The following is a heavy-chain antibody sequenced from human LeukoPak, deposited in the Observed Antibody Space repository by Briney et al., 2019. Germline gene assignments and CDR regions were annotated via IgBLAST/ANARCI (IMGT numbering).Heavy chain of an antibody. CDR3: ARQNDFRLDY. D-gene: IGHD3-3*01. CDR2: IYPGDSDT. CDR1: GYTFSSYW. V-gene: IGHV5-51*01. Sequence: GESLRISCKDSGYTFSSYWIGWVRQMPGKGLEWMGIIYPGDSDTRYSPSLQGQVTISVDTSIGTAYLQWSSLKASDTAIYYCARQNDFRLDYWGQGTLVTVSS. J-gene: IGHJ4*02.